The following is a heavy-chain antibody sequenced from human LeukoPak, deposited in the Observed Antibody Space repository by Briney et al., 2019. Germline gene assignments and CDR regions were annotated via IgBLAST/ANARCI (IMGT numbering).Heavy chain of an antibody. CDR2: VSYSGIT. CDR3: ARERALHCTSGTCYSGYFDP. Sequence: SQTLSLTCTVSGGSLSSVDYYWTWIRQHPGRGLEGIGYVSYSGITHYNPSLKSRLTISVDTSKNQFSLKLTSVIAADTAIYYCARERALHCTSGTCYSGYFDPWGQGILVTVSS. J-gene: IGHJ5*02. D-gene: IGHD2-21*02. V-gene: IGHV4-31*03. CDR1: GGSLSSVDYY.